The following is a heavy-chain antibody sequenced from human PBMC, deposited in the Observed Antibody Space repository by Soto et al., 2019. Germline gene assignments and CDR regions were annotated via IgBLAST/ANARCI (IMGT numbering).Heavy chain of an antibody. CDR3: ARALGRAQLAFYYGMDV. CDR1: GYSFTSYW. Sequence: PGEPLKISCKGSGYSFTSYWIGWVRQMPGKGLEWMGIIYPGDSDTRYSPSFQGQVTISADKSISTAYLQWSSLKASDTAMYYCARALGRAQLAFYYGMDVWGQGTTVTVSS. D-gene: IGHD6-6*01. J-gene: IGHJ6*02. CDR2: IYPGDSDT. V-gene: IGHV5-51*01.